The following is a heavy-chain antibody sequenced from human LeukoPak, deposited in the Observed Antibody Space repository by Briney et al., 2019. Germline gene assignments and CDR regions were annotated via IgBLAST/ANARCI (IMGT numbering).Heavy chain of an antibody. D-gene: IGHD3-16*01. J-gene: IGHJ6*02. CDR3: ATYTHWVAGDV. V-gene: IGHV3-7*01. CDR2: MNQDGSEK. CDR1: GFTFSDSW. Sequence: GGSLRFSCAASGFTFSDSWMSWVRQAPGKGLEWVASMNQDGSEKDYVDSVKGRFTISRDNARNSLYLQMGSLRAEDTAVYYCATYTHWVAGDVWGQGTTVTVSS.